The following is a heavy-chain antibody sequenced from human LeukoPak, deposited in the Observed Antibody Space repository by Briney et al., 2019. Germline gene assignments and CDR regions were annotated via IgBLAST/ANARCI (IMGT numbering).Heavy chain of an antibody. D-gene: IGHD3-10*01. Sequence: GGSLRLSCAASGFTFSTYGVHWVRQAPGKGLEWVAVISYDGSNKYYADSVKGRLTISRDNSKNTLYLQMNSLRAEDTAVYHCAKDHRVQGVITWWYFDYWGQGTLVTVSS. CDR1: GFTFSTYG. V-gene: IGHV3-30*18. CDR3: AKDHRVQGVITWWYFDY. J-gene: IGHJ4*02. CDR2: ISYDGSNK.